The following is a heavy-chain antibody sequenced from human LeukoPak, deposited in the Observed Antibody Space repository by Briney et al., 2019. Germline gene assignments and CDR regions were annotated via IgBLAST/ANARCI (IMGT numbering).Heavy chain of an antibody. Sequence: PGRSLRLSCAGSGFTFGGYGMHWFRQTPGKGLEWVANMKEDGGEINYVDSVKGRFTISRDNAKNSLDLQMNSLRVDDTAVYYCVRDRGYSTFDYWGQGTLVIVSS. CDR1: GFTFGGYG. CDR3: VRDRGYSTFDY. J-gene: IGHJ4*02. CDR2: MKEDGGEI. V-gene: IGHV3-7*01. D-gene: IGHD4-23*01.